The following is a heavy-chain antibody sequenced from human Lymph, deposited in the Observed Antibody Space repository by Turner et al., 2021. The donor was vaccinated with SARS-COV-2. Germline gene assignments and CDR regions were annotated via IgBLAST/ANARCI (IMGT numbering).Heavy chain of an antibody. CDR2: INSNSGGT. CDR1: GYNFTGYY. V-gene: IGHV1-2*02. CDR3: ARTRDLQSMIRGVDPFDY. Sequence: QVQLVQSGAEVKKPGASVKVSCKASGYNFTGYYMHWVRQAPGQGLEWMGWINSNSGGTNYPQKFQGRVTMTREKSISRAYMELSRLRSDDTAVYYCARTRDLQSMIRGVDPFDYWGQGTLVTVSS. D-gene: IGHD3-10*01. J-gene: IGHJ4*02.